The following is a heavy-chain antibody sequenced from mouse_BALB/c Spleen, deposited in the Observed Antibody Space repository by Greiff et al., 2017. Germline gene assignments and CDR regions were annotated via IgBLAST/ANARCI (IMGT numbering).Heavy chain of an antibody. J-gene: IGHJ1*01. CDR2: INPGSGGT. CDR3: ARSYLDWYFDV. CDR1: GYAFTNYL. D-gene: IGHD5-5*01. Sequence: QVQLQQSGAELVRPGTSVKVSCKASGYAFTNYLIEWVKQRPGQGLEWIGVINPGSGGTNYNEKFKGKATLTADKSSSTAYMQLSSLTSDDSAVYFSARSYLDWYFDVWGAGTTVTVSS. V-gene: IGHV1-54*03.